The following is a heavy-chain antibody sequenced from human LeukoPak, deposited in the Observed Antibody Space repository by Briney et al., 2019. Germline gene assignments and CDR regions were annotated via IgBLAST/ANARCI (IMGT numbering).Heavy chain of an antibody. CDR2: IYHSGST. D-gene: IGHD3-10*01. V-gene: IGHV4-4*02. CDR1: GGSISSSNW. J-gene: IGHJ4*02. Sequence: SETLSLTCAVSGGSISSSNWWSWVRQPPGKGLEWIGEIYHSGSTNYNPSLKSRVTISVDKSKNQFSLKLSSVTAADTAVYYCARVGVLLWFGEPLVGYFDYWGQGTLVTVSS. CDR3: ARVGVLLWFGEPLVGYFDY.